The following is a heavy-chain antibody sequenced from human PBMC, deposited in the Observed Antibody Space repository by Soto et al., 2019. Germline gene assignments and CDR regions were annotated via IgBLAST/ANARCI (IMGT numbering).Heavy chain of an antibody. CDR3: ARNRDHGGNRFFDY. D-gene: IGHD4-17*01. Sequence: EEQLVESGGGLVKPGGSLRLSCAASGFIFSSYSMNWVRQAPGKGLEWVSSISSSSYFIYYADSVEGRFTISRDNAKHSLYLEMNSLRAEDTAVYYCARNRDHGGNRFFDYWGQGTLVTVSS. V-gene: IGHV3-21*01. J-gene: IGHJ4*02. CDR1: GFIFSSYS. CDR2: ISSSSYFI.